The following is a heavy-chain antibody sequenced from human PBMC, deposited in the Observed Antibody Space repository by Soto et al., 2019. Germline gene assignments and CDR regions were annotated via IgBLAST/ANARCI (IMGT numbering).Heavy chain of an antibody. J-gene: IGHJ6*02. Sequence: GGSLRLSCAASGFTFSSYAMHWVRQAPGKGLERVAVISYDGSNKYYADSVKGRFTISRDNSKNTLYLQMNSLRAEDTAVYYCARDSFRYYDFWSGFSGGMDVWGQGTTVTVSS. CDR3: ARDSFRYYDFWSGFSGGMDV. CDR2: ISYDGSNK. CDR1: GFTFSSYA. V-gene: IGHV3-30-3*01. D-gene: IGHD3-3*01.